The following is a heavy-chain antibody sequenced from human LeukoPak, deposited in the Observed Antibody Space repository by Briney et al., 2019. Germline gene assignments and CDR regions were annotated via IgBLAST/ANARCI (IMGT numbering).Heavy chain of an antibody. CDR1: GFTFSSYS. Sequence: GGSLRLSCAASGFTFSSYSMNWVRQAPGKGLEWVSYISSSSSTIYYADSVKGRFTISRDNSKNTLYLQMNSLRAEDTAVYYCAKEKKRITMVRGVINGYYFDYWGQGTLVTVSS. D-gene: IGHD3-10*01. J-gene: IGHJ4*02. CDR3: AKEKKRITMVRGVINGYYFDY. CDR2: ISSSSSTI. V-gene: IGHV3-48*01.